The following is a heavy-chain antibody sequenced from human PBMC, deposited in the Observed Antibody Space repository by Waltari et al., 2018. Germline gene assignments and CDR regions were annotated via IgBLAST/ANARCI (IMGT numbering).Heavy chain of an antibody. CDR3: AKGGRDWGPHFDY. CDR1: GFRFSTHA. V-gene: IGHV3-23*01. D-gene: IGHD7-27*01. CDR2: ISATADAT. J-gene: IGHJ4*02. Sequence: EVQLLASGGGQVSPGGSLRLSCGTSGFRFSTHAITWVRQSTEKGLQWVSTISATADATYYAESVKGRFTVSRDQSKSTLYLQMNSLTFEDTAVYYCAKGGRDWGPHFDYWGQGIPVIVSS.